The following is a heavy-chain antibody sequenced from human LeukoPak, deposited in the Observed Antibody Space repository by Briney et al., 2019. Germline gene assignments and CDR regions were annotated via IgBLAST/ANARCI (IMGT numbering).Heavy chain of an antibody. CDR3: ARAGLGGFGKVY. J-gene: IGHJ4*02. CDR2: ISGNGDRT. Sequence: GGSLRLSCAASGFTFSSYAMSWVRQAPGKGLEWVAGISGNGDRTYYGDSVKGRFTISRDNAKNTLYLQMNSLRAEDTAVYYCARAGLGGFGKVYWGQGTLVTVSS. V-gene: IGHV3-23*01. D-gene: IGHD3-10*01. CDR1: GFTFSSYA.